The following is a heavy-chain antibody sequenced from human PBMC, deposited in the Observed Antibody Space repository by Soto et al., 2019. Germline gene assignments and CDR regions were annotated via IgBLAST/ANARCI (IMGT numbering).Heavy chain of an antibody. J-gene: IGHJ3*02. D-gene: IGHD1-20*01. CDR3: ARARRQYLEPGAFDI. Sequence: QVQLQESGPGLVKPSQTLSLTCTVSGDSITSGGYYWSWVRQHPGKGLEWIGGIYYSGVPYYNPSRKGRVTISVGTSKKQFSRRLSSVTAADTAVYYCARARRQYLEPGAFDIWGQGTIVTVSS. V-gene: IGHV4-31*03. CDR1: GDSITSGGYY. CDR2: IYYSGVP.